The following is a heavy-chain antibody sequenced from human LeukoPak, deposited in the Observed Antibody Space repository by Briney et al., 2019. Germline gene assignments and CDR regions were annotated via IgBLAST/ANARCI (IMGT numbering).Heavy chain of an antibody. J-gene: IGHJ6*02. CDR2: IKQDGSEK. D-gene: IGHD3-16*01. CDR1: GFTFSRYW. CDR3: ARGGGLDV. Sequence: PGGSLRLSCAVSGFTFSRYWMSWVRQAPRKGLEWVANIKQDGSEKYYVDSVKGRFTITRDNAKNSLYLQMSNLRAEDTAVYFCARGGGLDVWGQGATVTVSS. V-gene: IGHV3-7*03.